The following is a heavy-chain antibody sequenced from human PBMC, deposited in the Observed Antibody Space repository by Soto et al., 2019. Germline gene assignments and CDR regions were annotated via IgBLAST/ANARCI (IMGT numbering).Heavy chain of an antibody. D-gene: IGHD2-15*01. J-gene: IGHJ6*02. V-gene: IGHV2-5*01. CDR3: AHELSGYYYVMDV. Sequence: QITLRESGPTLVKPTQTLTLTCTFSGFSFTTSGVGVGWFRQPPGQALQWLALIYWNGNERYSPYLNNRLTVTKDTSKNQVVLTMTDVDPVDTATYYCAHELSGYYYVMDVWGQGTNVTVSS. CDR2: IYWNGNE. CDR1: GFSFTTSGVG.